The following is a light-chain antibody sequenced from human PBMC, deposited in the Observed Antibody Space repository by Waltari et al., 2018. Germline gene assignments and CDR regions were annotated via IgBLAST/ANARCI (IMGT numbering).Light chain of an antibody. Sequence: ELVLTPSPGSLSSSPGERVTLSCRASQRVSRALAWYQQKPGPPPRLLIFGASTMATGIPDRFSGRGSGTDFSLTISRLEPEDFAVYYCQHYVRLPATFGQGTKVEIK. V-gene: IGKV3-20*01. CDR1: QRVSRA. CDR3: QHYVRLPAT. CDR2: GAS. J-gene: IGKJ1*01.